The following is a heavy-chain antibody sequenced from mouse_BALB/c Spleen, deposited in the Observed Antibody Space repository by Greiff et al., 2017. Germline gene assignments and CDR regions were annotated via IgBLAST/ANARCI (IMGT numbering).Heavy chain of an antibody. J-gene: IGHJ2*01. CDR3: ARRPYGNDY. D-gene: IGHD2-1*01. Sequence: VQLQQSGAELVRPGTSVKVSCKASGYAFTNYLIEWVKQRPGQGLEWIGVINPGSGGTNYNEKFKGKATLTADKSSSTAYMQLSSLTSDDSAVYFCARRPYGNDYWGQGTTLTVSS. CDR2: INPGSGGT. V-gene: IGHV1-54*03. CDR1: GYAFTNYL.